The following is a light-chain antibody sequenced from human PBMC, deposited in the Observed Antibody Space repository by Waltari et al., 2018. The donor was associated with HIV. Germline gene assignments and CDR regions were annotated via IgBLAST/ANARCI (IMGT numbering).Light chain of an antibody. V-gene: IGLV2-8*01. CDR1: TTVIHDYNF. Sequence: QPALTQPPSASGSPGQSVNMSCTGATTVIHDYNFISWYHQYSGKAPKLIIFEVTKRPSGVPDRFSGSRSGNTASLIVSGLQAEDEAVYFCSSFAGSNKLFGGGTKLTVL. J-gene: IGLJ2*01. CDR2: EVT. CDR3: SSFAGSNKL.